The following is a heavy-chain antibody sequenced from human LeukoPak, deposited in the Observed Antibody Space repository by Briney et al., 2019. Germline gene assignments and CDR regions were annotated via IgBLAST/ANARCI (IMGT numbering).Heavy chain of an antibody. D-gene: IGHD6-13*01. V-gene: IGHV4-34*01. J-gene: IGHJ5*02. Sequence: SETLSLTCAVYGGSFSGYYWSWIPQPPGKGLEWIGEINHSGSTNYNPSLKSRVTISVDTSKNQFSLKLSSVTAADTAVYYCARGKTGYSSKKNWFDPWGREPWSPSPQ. CDR3: ARGKTGYSSKKNWFDP. CDR2: INHSGST. CDR1: GGSFSGYY.